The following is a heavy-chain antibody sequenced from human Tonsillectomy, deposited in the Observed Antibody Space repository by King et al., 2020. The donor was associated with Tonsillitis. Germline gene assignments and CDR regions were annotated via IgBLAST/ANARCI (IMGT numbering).Heavy chain of an antibody. V-gene: IGHV1-2*02. CDR1: GYTFTGYY. CDR3: ATNKRDTTMVAHYYYGMGV. J-gene: IGHJ6*02. CDR2: INPNSGGT. D-gene: IGHD5-18*01. Sequence: VQLVESGAEVKKPGASVKVSCKASGYTFTGYYMHWVRQAPGQGLEWMGWINPNSGGTNYAQKFQGRVTMTRDTSISTAYMELSRLRSDDTAVYYCATNKRDTTMVAHYYYGMGVWGQGTTVTVSS.